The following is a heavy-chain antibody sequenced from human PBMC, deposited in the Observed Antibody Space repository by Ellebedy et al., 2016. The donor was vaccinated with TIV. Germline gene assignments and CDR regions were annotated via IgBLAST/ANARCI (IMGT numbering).Heavy chain of an antibody. CDR3: ARGLPVAGRKQFDY. J-gene: IGHJ4*02. Sequence: MPSETLSLTCTVSGGSMISYYWHWIRQPPGKGLEWIGYVYFSGTTIYNPSLKRRVTISVDTSANQFSLSLTSVTAADTAVDYCARGLPVAGRKQFDYWGQGTLVTVSS. CDR2: VYFSGTT. V-gene: IGHV4-59*01. CDR1: GGSMISYY. D-gene: IGHD6-19*01.